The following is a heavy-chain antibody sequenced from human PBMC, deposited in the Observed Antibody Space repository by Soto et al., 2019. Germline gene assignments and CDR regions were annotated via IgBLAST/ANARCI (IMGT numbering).Heavy chain of an antibody. CDR3: ARIPRLGDPFDY. CDR2: MFYNGNI. J-gene: IGHJ4*02. V-gene: IGHV4-28*05. Sequence: NPSETLSLTCAVSDYSISSGNWWGWVRQPPGKGLEWIAFMFYNGNIHYNPSLKSRVTMSVDTPKNQFSLKLSSVTAVDTAVYFCARIPRLGDPFDYWGQGTLVTVSS. CDR1: DYSISSGNW. D-gene: IGHD3-16*01.